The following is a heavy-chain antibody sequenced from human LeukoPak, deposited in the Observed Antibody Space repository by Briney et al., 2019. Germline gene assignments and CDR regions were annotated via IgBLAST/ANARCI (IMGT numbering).Heavy chain of an antibody. V-gene: IGHV4-59*08. Sequence: SETLSLTCTVSGGSISSYYWNWMRQPPGKGLEWLGYIYYSESTSYNPSLKSRVTISVDTSKNQLSLKLSSMTAADTAMYYCARLDSGGYGVFGIWGQGTMVTVSS. CDR2: IYYSEST. CDR3: ARLDSGGYGVFGI. J-gene: IGHJ3*02. CDR1: GGSISSYY. D-gene: IGHD6-19*01.